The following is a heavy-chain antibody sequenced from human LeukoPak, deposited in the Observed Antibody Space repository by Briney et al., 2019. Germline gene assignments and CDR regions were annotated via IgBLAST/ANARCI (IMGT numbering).Heavy chain of an antibody. Sequence: SVKVSCKASGGTFSSYAISWVRQAPGQGPEWMGGIIPIFGTANYAQKFQGRVTITADESTSTAYMELSSLRSEDTAVYYCARVSRLPSDGMDVWGQGTTVTVSS. CDR3: ARVSRLPSDGMDV. CDR2: IIPIFGTA. J-gene: IGHJ6*02. V-gene: IGHV1-69*13. CDR1: GGTFSSYA. D-gene: IGHD2/OR15-2a*01.